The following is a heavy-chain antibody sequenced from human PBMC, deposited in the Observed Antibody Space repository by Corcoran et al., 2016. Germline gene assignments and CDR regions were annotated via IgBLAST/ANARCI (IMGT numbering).Heavy chain of an antibody. Sequence: QVQLQESCPGLVKPSQTLSITCTVSGGSISSVGYYWSWISQHPGKGLEWIGYIYYSGSTYYNPSLKSRVTISVDTSKNQFSLKLSSVTAADTAVYYGARGYGDYVVTGPYNWFDPWGQGTVVTVSS. CDR2: IYYSGST. D-gene: IGHD4-17*01. J-gene: IGHJ5*02. V-gene: IGHV4-31*03. CDR3: ARGYGDYVVTGPYNWFDP. CDR1: GGSISSVGYY.